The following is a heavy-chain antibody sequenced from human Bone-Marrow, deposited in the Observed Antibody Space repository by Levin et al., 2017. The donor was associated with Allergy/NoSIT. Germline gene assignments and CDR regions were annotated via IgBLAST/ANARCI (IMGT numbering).Heavy chain of an antibody. J-gene: IGHJ6*02. CDR2: INPNSGDT. Sequence: AASVKVSCKASGYPFIGYYVHWVRQAPGEGLEWMGWINPNSGDTNYAQKYQGRVTMTRDTSISTAHMELNSLTFEDTAVYYCARAPSKNNGLDVWGPGTTVIVAS. CDR1: GYPFIGYY. D-gene: IGHD2/OR15-2a*01. CDR3: ARAPSKNNGLDV. V-gene: IGHV1-2*02.